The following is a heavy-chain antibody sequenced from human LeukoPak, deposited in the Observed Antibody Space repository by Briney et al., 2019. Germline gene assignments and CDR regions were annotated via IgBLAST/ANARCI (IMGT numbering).Heavy chain of an antibody. V-gene: IGHV3-21*05. CDR1: GFTFSSFS. CDR2: IRGGSSDI. D-gene: IGHD2-21*02. Sequence: PGGSLRLSCATSGFTFSSFSMNWVRQAPGKGLEWVSYIRGGSSDIHYADSVKGRFTISRGNAQSSLYLQMYSLRVEDTAVYYCARDESGDNDAFDIWGQGTVVTVSS. CDR3: ARDESGDNDAFDI. J-gene: IGHJ3*02.